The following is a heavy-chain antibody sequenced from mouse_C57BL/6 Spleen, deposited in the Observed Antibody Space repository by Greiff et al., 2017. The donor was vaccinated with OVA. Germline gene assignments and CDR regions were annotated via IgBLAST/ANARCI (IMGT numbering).Heavy chain of an antibody. D-gene: IGHD1-1*01. J-gene: IGHJ2*01. V-gene: IGHV1-77*01. CDR3: AREEDYYGSRYYFDY. CDR2: IGPGSGST. Sequence: VHLVESGAELVKPGASVKISCKASGYTFTDYYINWVKQRPGQGLEWIGKIGPGSGSTYYNEKFTGKATLTADKSSSTAYMQLSSLTSEDSAVYFCAREEDYYGSRYYFDYWGQGTTLTVSS. CDR1: GYTFTDYY.